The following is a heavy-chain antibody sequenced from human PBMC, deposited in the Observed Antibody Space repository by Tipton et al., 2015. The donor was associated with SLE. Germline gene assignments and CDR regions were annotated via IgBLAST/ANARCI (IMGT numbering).Heavy chain of an antibody. D-gene: IGHD3-10*01. V-gene: IGHV4-31*03. Sequence: TLSLTCTVSGGSISSGGYYWSWIRQHPGKGLEWIGYIYYSGSTYYNPSLKSRVTISVDTSKNQFSLKLSSVTAADTAVYYCARQAWYYYGSGPPRAFDIWGQGTMVTVSS. CDR3: ARQAWYYYGSGPPRAFDI. CDR2: IYYSGST. J-gene: IGHJ3*02. CDR1: GGSISSGGYY.